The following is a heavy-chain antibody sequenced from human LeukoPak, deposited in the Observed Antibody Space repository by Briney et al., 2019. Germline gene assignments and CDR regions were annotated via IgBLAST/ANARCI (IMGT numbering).Heavy chain of an antibody. CDR2: INNDGSGI. CDR1: GFNFVNTW. CDR3: ARERGVSHPFDY. J-gene: IGHJ4*02. D-gene: IGHD2-21*01. Sequence: GGSLRLSCAASGFNFVNTWMHWVRQAPGKGLVWVARINNDGSGIIYADSVEGRFTISRDNARNTVYLQMNSLRAEDTAVYYCARERGVSHPFDYWGQGTLVTVSS. V-gene: IGHV3-74*01.